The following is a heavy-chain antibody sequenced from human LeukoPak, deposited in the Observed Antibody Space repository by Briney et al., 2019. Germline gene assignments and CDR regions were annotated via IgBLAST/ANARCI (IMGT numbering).Heavy chain of an antibody. CDR3: ARDSSSWYEDYYYMDV. Sequence: PGGTLRLSCAASGFTFSDYYMSWIRQAPGKGLEWVSYISSSGSTIYYADSVKGRFTISRDNAKNSLYLQMNSLRAEDTAVYYCARDSSSWYEDYYYMDVWGKGTTVTVSS. CDR1: GFTFSDYY. CDR2: ISSSGSTI. J-gene: IGHJ6*03. D-gene: IGHD6-13*01. V-gene: IGHV3-11*04.